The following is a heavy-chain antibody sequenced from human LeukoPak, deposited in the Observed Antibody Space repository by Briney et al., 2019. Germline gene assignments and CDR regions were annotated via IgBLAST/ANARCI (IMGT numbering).Heavy chain of an antibody. CDR1: GFTFSSYA. D-gene: IGHD1-26*01. CDR3: AISGGYWAWAH. J-gene: IGHJ4*02. V-gene: IGHV3-23*01. CDR2: ISGSGDST. Sequence: GGSLRLSCAASGFTFSSYAMSWVRQAPGKGLEWVSGISGSGDSTYYADSVKGRFTISRDNSKNTFYLQTNSLRADDTAVYYCAISGGYWAWAHWGQGTLVTVSS.